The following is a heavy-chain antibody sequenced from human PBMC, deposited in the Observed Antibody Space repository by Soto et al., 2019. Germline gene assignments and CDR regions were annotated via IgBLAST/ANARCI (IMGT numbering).Heavy chain of an antibody. CDR3: SRGILV. D-gene: IGHD5-18*01. V-gene: IGHV4-31*03. J-gene: IGHJ4*02. CDR1: GGSINSDGYC. CDR2: IAYGGST. Sequence: QVQLQESGPGLVKPSQTLSLTCTVSGGSINSDGYCWSWIRPHPGKGLDWIGCIAYGGSTSYNPSLQHRVTHSVGTSKNQFSLQLTSVSAADTAVYYFSRGILVWGQGGLMTVSS.